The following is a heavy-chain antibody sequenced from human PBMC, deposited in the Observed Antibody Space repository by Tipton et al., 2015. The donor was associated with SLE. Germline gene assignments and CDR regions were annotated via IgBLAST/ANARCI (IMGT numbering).Heavy chain of an antibody. V-gene: IGHV3-23*01. CDR1: GFTFSNYA. CDR2: ISGSGGST. Sequence: SLRLSCAASGFTFSNYALNWVRQAPGKGLEWVSSISGSGGSTYYIDSVKGHFTISRDNSRNTLYLQMNSLGAEDTAVYYCARDRVGGAFDIWGQGTMVTVSS. CDR3: ARDRVGGAFDI. J-gene: IGHJ3*02. D-gene: IGHD1-26*01.